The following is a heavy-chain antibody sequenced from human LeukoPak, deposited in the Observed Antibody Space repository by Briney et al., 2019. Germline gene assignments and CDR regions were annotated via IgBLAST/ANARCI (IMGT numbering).Heavy chain of an antibody. CDR2: IYTSGST. J-gene: IGHJ4*02. D-gene: IGHD6-13*01. CDR1: GGSISSGTYY. Sequence: PSQTLSLTCTVSGGSISSGTYYWSWIRQPAGKGLEWIGRIYTSGSTNYNPSLKSRITISVDTSKNQFSLKLSSVTAADTAVYYCARVDAAAAGTGGFDYWGQGTLVTVSS. CDR3: ARVDAAAAGTGGFDY. V-gene: IGHV4-61*02.